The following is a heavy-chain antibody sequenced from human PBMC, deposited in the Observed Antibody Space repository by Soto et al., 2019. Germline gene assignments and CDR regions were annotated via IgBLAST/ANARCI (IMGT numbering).Heavy chain of an antibody. V-gene: IGHV3-30*03. D-gene: IGHD1-26*01. Sequence: GGSLRLSCVASGFTFSGYGMHWVRQAPGKGLEWLAVISHDGSDKYYTDSVRGRFTISRDNSENTLYLQMNSLRPEDTAVYYCARAFSGSYPNFDYWGQGTLVTVSS. CDR1: GFTFSGYG. CDR3: ARAFSGSYPNFDY. J-gene: IGHJ4*02. CDR2: ISHDGSDK.